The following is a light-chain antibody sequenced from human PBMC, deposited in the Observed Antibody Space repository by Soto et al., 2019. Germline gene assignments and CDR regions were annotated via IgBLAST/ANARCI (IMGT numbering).Light chain of an antibody. V-gene: IGKV3-20*01. J-gene: IGKJ5*01. CDR3: QQYSNFPIT. Sequence: EIVLTQSPGTLSLSPGERGTLSCRASQSVSSSYLAWFQQKPGQAPRLLIYGASSRATGIPDRFSGSGSGTDFTLTISRLEPEGFAVYYCQQYSNFPITCGHGTRLEIK. CDR1: QSVSSSY. CDR2: GAS.